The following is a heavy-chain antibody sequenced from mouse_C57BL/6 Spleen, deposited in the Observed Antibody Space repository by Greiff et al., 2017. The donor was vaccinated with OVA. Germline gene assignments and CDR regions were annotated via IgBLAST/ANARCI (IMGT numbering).Heavy chain of an antibody. V-gene: IGHV5-16*01. CDR3: AREDGSSYWYLDV. D-gene: IGHD1-1*01. Sequence: EVQLVESEGGLVQPGSSMKLSCTASGFTFSDYYMAWVRQVPEKGLEWVANINNDGSSTYYLDSLKSRFIISRDNAKNTLYLQMSSLKSEDTATYYCAREDGSSYWYLDVWGTGTTVTVSS. CDR1: GFTFSDYY. CDR2: INNDGSST. J-gene: IGHJ1*03.